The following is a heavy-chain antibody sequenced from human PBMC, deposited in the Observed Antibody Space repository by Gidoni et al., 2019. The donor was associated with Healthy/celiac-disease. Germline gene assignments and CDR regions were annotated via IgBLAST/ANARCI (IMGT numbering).Heavy chain of an antibody. Sequence: EVQLVESGGGLVKPGRSLRLSCTASGFTFGDYAMSWFRQAPGKGLEWVGFIRSKAYGGTTEYAASVKGRFTISRDDSKSIAYLQMNSLKTEDTAVYYCTRDRGGWYFYYYMDVWGKGTTVTVSS. V-gene: IGHV3-49*05. CDR1: GFTFGDYA. CDR3: TRDRGGWYFYYYMDV. CDR2: IRSKAYGGTT. D-gene: IGHD6-19*01. J-gene: IGHJ6*03.